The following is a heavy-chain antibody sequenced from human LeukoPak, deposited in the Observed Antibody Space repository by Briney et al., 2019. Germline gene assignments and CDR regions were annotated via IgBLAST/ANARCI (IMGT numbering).Heavy chain of an antibody. J-gene: IGHJ3*02. D-gene: IGHD3-16*01. CDR2: IYHSGST. V-gene: IGHV4-38-2*02. CDR3: ARDWGEGAFDI. CDR1: GYSISSGYY. Sequence: SETLSLTCTVSGYSISSGYYWGWIRQPPGKGLEWIGSIYHSGSTYYNPSLKSRVTISVDRSKNQFSLKLSSVTAADTAVYYCARDWGEGAFDIWGQGTMVTVSS.